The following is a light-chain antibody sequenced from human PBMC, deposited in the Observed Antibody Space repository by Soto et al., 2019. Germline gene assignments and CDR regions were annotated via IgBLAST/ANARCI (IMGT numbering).Light chain of an antibody. CDR1: RSVDSSY. CDR2: GAF. J-gene: IGKJ2*01. CDR3: QQYDNLLMYT. Sequence: EIVLTQSPGTLSLSPGERATLSCRASRSVDSSYLAWYQQKPGQAPRLPIYGAFNRATGIPDRFSGSGSGTDFTLSISRLEPEDFAVYYCQQYDNLLMYTFGQGTKLEIK. V-gene: IGKV3-20*01.